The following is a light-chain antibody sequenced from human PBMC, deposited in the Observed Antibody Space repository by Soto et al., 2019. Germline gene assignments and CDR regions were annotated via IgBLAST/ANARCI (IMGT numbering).Light chain of an antibody. CDR1: QSLLHSNGYNY. V-gene: IGKV2-28*01. CDR2: LGS. J-gene: IGKJ1*01. CDR3: MQALQPPWT. Sequence: DIVMTQSPLSLPVTPGEPASISCRSSQSLLHSNGYNYLDWYLQKPGQSPQLLIYLGSNRASGVPDRFSGSGSGTDFTLKISRTEAEDVGVYYCMQALQPPWTFGQGTKVEIK.